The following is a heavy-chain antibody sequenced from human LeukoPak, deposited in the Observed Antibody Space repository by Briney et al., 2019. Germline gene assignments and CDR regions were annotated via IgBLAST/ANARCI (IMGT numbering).Heavy chain of an antibody. Sequence: GASVKVSSKETGYTLSSSNMYSVSQAPGQGLECMGIINPSAGSTSYAQKFQGRVTMTRDTSTSTVYMELSSLKSDDTVVYYCASKNYDYQALDFWGQGTLVTASS. J-gene: IGHJ4*02. D-gene: IGHD3-16*01. V-gene: IGHV1-46*01. CDR1: GYTLSSSN. CDR2: INPSAGST. CDR3: ASKNYDYQALDF.